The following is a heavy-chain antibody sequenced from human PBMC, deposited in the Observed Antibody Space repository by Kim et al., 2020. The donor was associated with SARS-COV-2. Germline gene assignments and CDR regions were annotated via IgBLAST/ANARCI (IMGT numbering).Heavy chain of an antibody. D-gene: IGHD6-19*01. CDR2: ISYDGSNK. V-gene: IGHV3-30*18. CDR3: AKDVFFQWLASYFDS. J-gene: IGHJ4*02. Sequence: GGSLRLSCAASGFTFSSYGMHWVRQAPGKGLEWVAVISYDGSNKYYADSVKGRFTISRDNSKNTLYLQMNSLRAEDTAVYYCAKDVFFQWLASYFDSWGQDTLVTVSS. CDR1: GFTFSSYG.